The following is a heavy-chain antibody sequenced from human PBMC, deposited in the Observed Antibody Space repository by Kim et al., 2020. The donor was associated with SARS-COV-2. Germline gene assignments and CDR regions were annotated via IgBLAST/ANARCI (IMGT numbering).Heavy chain of an antibody. D-gene: IGHD5-12*01. CDR3: AKFPTTPLDIVATIDAFDI. CDR1: GFTFSSYG. V-gene: IGHV3-30*18. J-gene: IGHJ3*02. Sequence: GGSLRLSCAASGFTFSSYGMHWVRQAPGKGLEWVAVISYDGSNKYYADSVKGRFTISRDNSKNTLYLQMNSLRAEDTAVYYCAKFPTTPLDIVATIDAFDIWGQGTMVTVSS. CDR2: ISYDGSNK.